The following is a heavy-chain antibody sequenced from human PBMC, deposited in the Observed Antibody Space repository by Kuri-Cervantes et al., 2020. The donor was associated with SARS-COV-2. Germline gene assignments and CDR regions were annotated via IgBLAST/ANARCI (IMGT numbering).Heavy chain of an antibody. D-gene: IGHD6-13*01. V-gene: IGHV5-51*01. Sequence: GESLKISCKGSGYSFTSYWIGWVRQMPGKGLEWMGIIYPGDSDTRYSTSFQGQVTISADKSISTAYLQWSSLKATDTSMYYCARLRTHIAAACIFRAQYYLDYWGQGTLVTVSS. J-gene: IGHJ4*02. CDR3: ARLRTHIAAACIFRAQYYLDY. CDR2: IYPGDSDT. CDR1: GYSFTSYW.